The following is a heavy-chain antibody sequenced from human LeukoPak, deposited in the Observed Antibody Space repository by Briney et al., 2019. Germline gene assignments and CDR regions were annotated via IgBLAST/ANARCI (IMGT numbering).Heavy chain of an antibody. CDR3: ARNHGGWFDS. CDR2: IYYSGTT. V-gene: IGHV4-59*01. D-gene: IGHD4-23*01. Sequence: SETLSLTCTVSGGSISNFYWSWIRQPPGKGLEWIGYIYYSGTTKYNPSLKSRVTISVDTSKNQFSLKLNSVTAADTAVYYCARNHGGWFDSWGQGTLATVSS. J-gene: IGHJ5*01. CDR1: GGSISNFY.